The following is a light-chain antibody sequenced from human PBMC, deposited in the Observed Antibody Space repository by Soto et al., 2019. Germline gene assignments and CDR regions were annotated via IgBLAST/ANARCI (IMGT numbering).Light chain of an antibody. Sequence: QSALTQPPSASGSPGQSVTISCTGTSSDVGGYDRVSWFQQHPGKAPKLIIYGVTDRLSGVPYRFSGSKSGNTASLTVSGLQSEDEADYSFASYGARDAMIFGGGTTVPVL. CDR3: ASYGARDAMI. V-gene: IGLV2-8*01. J-gene: IGLJ2*01. CDR1: SSDVGGYDR. CDR2: GVT.